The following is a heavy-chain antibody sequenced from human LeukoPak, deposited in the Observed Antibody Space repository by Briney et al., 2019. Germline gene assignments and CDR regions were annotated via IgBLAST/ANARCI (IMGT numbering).Heavy chain of an antibody. CDR3: ARVPITMIVVVTPGDDAFDI. Sequence: GASVKVSCKASGYTFTSYGISWVRQAPGQGLEWMGLISAYNGNTNYAQKLQGRVTMATDTSTSTAYMELRSLRSDDTAVYYCARVPITMIVVVTPGDDAFDIWGQGTMVTVSS. J-gene: IGHJ3*02. CDR1: GYTFTSYG. V-gene: IGHV1-18*01. D-gene: IGHD3-22*01. CDR2: ISAYNGNT.